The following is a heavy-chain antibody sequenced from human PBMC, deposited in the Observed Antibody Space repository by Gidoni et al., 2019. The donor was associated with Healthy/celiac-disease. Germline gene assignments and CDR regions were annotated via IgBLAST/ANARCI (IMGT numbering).Heavy chain of an antibody. D-gene: IGHD1-7*01. J-gene: IGHJ4*02. V-gene: IGHV3-30*04. Sequence: VQLVESGGGVVQPGRSLRLSCAASGSTFSSYDLHWVRQAPGKGLEWVSVISYNGNNKYYADSVKGRFTISRDNSKNTLYLQMNSLRDEDTAVYYCARGDATGTIPDYWGQGTLVTVSS. CDR1: GSTFSSYD. CDR3: ARGDATGTIPDY. CDR2: ISYNGNNK.